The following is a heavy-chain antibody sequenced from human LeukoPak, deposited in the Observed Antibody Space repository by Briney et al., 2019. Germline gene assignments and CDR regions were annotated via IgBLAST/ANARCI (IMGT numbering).Heavy chain of an antibody. CDR2: IKQDGSEK. V-gene: IGHV3-7*01. CDR3: ARDRQIAY. Sequence: PGGSLRLSCAASGFTFSNYWLTWVRQAPGQGLEWVANIKQDGSEKHYVDSVKGRFTISRDNAKSSLYPQMNSLRAEDTAVYYCARDRQIAYWGQGTLVTVSS. J-gene: IGHJ4*02. CDR1: GFTFSNYW.